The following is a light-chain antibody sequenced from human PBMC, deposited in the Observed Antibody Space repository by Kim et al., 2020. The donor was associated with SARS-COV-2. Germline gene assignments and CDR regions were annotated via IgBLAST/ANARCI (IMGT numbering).Light chain of an antibody. Sequence: SASGGDSVTMTCRASQTISSRMAWYQQKPEKVPTLLIYEASTLETGVPSRFSGSRSGTEFTLTISSLQPDDFATYYCQQYNDYAATFGQGTKLEI. CDR2: EAS. CDR3: QQYNDYAAT. CDR1: QTISSR. V-gene: IGKV1-5*03. J-gene: IGKJ2*01.